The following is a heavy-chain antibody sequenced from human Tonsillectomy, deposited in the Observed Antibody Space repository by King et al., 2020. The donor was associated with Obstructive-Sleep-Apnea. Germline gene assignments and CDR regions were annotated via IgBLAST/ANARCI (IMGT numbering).Heavy chain of an antibody. V-gene: IGHV1-69*01. D-gene: IGHD3-10*01. J-gene: IGHJ4*02. CDR2: IIPIFGTA. CDR1: GGTFSSYA. Sequence: QLVQSGAEVKKPGSSVKVSCKASGGTFSSYAISWVRQAPGQGLEWMGGIIPIFGTANYAQKFQGRVTITADESTSTAYMELSGLRSEDTAVYYCAREGVRGVIITHRFDYWGQGTLVTVSS. CDR3: AREGVRGVIITHRFDY.